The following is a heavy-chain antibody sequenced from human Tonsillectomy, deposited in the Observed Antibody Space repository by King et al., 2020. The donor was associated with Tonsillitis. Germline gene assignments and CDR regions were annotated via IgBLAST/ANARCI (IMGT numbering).Heavy chain of an antibody. D-gene: IGHD3-10*01. J-gene: IGHJ4*02. Sequence: VQLVESGGGVVQPGGSLRLSCAASGFTFSSYGMHWVRQAPGKGLEWVAFIRDDGSNKYYADSVKGRFTISRDNSKNTLYLQMNSLRAEDTAVYYCAKPTECIIWYYFDYWGQGTLVTVSS. CDR3: AKPTECIIWYYFDY. CDR1: GFTFSSYG. CDR2: IRDDGSNK. V-gene: IGHV3-30*02.